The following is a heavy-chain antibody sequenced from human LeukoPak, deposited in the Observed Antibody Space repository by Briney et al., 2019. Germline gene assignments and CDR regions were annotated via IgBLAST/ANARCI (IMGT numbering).Heavy chain of an antibody. D-gene: IGHD6-19*01. J-gene: IGHJ5*02. CDR1: GFTFSSYA. CDR2: ISYDGSNK. V-gene: IGHV3-30-3*01. Sequence: GGSLRLSCAASGFTFSSYAMHWVRQAPGKGLEWVAVISYDGSNKCYADSVKGRFTISRDNSKNTLYLQMNSLRAEDTAVYYCARDRQWLPQGWFDPWGQGTLVTVSS. CDR3: ARDRQWLPQGWFDP.